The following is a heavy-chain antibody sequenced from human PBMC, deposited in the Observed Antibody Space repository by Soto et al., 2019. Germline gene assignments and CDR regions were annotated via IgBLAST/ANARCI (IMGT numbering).Heavy chain of an antibody. CDR2: INCNSGSI. V-gene: IGHV3-9*01. Sequence: GGSLRLSCAASGFTFDDYAMHWVRQVPGKGLEWVSGINCNSGSIGYADSVKGRFAISRDNAKNSLHLQMNSLRAEDTAFYYCVKDESINWYSGHFRHWGQGTLVTVSS. CDR3: VKDESINWYSGHFRH. D-gene: IGHD6-13*01. J-gene: IGHJ1*01. CDR1: GFTFDDYA.